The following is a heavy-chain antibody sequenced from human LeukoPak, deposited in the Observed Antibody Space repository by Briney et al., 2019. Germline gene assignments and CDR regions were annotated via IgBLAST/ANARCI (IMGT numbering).Heavy chain of an antibody. CDR2: MYYSGGDT. CDR3: ARGHYGFDP. D-gene: IGHD3-16*01. Sequence: SETLSLTCTVSGGSISSYCWSWLRQPPGKGLEWIAYMYYSGGDTDYNPSLNSRVAISVDTSTNQVSLKLRSVTAADTAVYYCARGHYGFDPWGQGILVTVSS. J-gene: IGHJ5*02. CDR1: GGSISSYC. V-gene: IGHV4-59*08.